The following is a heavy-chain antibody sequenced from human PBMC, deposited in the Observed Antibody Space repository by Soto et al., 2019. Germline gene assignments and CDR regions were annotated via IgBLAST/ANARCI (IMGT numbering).Heavy chain of an antibody. CDR3: SRERSSYCGGDCSSGCFDP. D-gene: IGHD2-21*02. Sequence: QVQLVQSGAEVKKPGASVKVSCKASGYTFTSYDINWVRQATGQGLEWMGWMNPNSGNTGYAQKFQGRVTMTRNTSISTAYMELSSLRSEDTAVYYCSRERSSYCGGDCSSGCFDPWGQGTLVTVSS. CDR1: GYTFTSYD. J-gene: IGHJ5*02. CDR2: MNPNSGNT. V-gene: IGHV1-8*01.